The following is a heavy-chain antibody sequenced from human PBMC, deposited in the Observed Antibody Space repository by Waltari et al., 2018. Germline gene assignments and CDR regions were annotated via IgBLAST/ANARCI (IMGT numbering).Heavy chain of an antibody. Sequence: QVQLVQSGAEVKTPGASVKVPCRASGYPFTGSYIPWVRQAPGQGLEWMGWINPNSGGTNYAQKFQGRVTMTRDTSISTAYMELSRLRSDDTAVYYCAREGPWAFDYWGQGTLVTVSS. V-gene: IGHV1-2*02. CDR1: GYPFTGSY. J-gene: IGHJ4*02. CDR2: INPNSGGT. D-gene: IGHD7-27*01. CDR3: AREGPWAFDY.